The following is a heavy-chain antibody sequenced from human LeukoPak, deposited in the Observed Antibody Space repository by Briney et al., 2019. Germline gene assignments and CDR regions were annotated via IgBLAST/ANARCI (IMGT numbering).Heavy chain of an antibody. CDR3: AKVGPSNCGGDCYSPYYFDY. CDR1: GFRFSSYA. V-gene: IGHV3-30*18. Sequence: GGSLRLSCAASGFRFSSYAMHWVRQAPGKGLEWVAFISYDGSNKYYADSVKGRFTISRDNSKNTLYLQMNSLRAEDTAVYYCAKVGPSNCGGDCYSPYYFDYWGQGTLVTVSS. J-gene: IGHJ4*02. D-gene: IGHD2-21*01. CDR2: ISYDGSNK.